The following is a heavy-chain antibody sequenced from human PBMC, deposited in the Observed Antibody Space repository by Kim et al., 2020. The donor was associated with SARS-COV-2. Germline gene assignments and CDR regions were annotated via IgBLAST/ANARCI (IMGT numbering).Heavy chain of an antibody. CDR3: ARGTVVAPGNDY. J-gene: IGHJ4*02. CDR2: INEDGGDK. Sequence: GGSLRLSCAASGFTFSSFWMTWVRQAPGKGLEWVANINEDGGDKDYVDSVKGRFTISRDNAQNSLYLQMNSLRAEDTAVYYCARGTVVAPGNDYWGQGTLVTVSS. D-gene: IGHD2-2*01. V-gene: IGHV3-7*01. CDR1: GFTFSSFW.